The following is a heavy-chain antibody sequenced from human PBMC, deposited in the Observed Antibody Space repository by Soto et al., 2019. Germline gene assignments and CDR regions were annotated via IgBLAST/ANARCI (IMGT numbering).Heavy chain of an antibody. J-gene: IGHJ6*02. CDR3: ARAPIPNWNYYGMDV. D-gene: IGHD1-1*01. V-gene: IGHV4-31*03. Sequence: QVQLQESGPGQVKPSQTLSLTCTVSGGSVNSGGDHWSWIRQHPGKGLEWIGDIYYRGRTYYNPSLKSRVTISIDTSTNHFSLHLSALTAADTAVYYCARAPIPNWNYYGMDVWGQGTTFTVAS. CDR2: IYYRGRT. CDR1: GGSVNSGGDH.